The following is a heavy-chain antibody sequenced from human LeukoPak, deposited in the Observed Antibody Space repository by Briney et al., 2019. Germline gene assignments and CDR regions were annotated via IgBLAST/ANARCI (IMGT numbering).Heavy chain of an antibody. CDR3: AKVSIVDMATIRFDY. CDR2: ISDSGDST. V-gene: IGHV3-23*01. CDR1: GFTFSSYA. J-gene: IGHJ4*02. Sequence: GGSLRLSCAASGFTFSSYAMTWVRQAPGKGLEWVSGISDSGDSTYYADSLKGRFTISRDNSKNTVYLQMNSLGAEDTAVYYCAKVSIVDMATIRFDYWGPGTLVTVSS. D-gene: IGHD5-24*01.